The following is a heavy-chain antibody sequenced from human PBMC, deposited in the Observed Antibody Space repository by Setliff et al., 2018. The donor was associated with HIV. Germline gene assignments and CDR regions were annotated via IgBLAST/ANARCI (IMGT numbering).Heavy chain of an antibody. CDR3: ARDPVEGYYDSSGPDY. CDR2: IYTRGST. J-gene: IGHJ4*02. D-gene: IGHD3-22*01. CDR1: GGSISSGSYY. Sequence: SETLSLTCTVSGGSISSGSYYWSWIRQPAGKGLEWIGRIYTRGSTNYNPSLKSRVTISVDTSKNQFSLKLSSVTAADTAVYYCARDPVEGYYDSSGPDYWGQGTLVTVSS. V-gene: IGHV4-61*02.